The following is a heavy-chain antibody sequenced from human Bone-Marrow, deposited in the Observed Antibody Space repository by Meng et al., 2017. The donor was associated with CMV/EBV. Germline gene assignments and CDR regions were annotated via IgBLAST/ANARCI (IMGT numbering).Heavy chain of an antibody. J-gene: IGHJ3*02. CDR2: INPNSGGT. V-gene: IGHV1-2*02. CDR1: GYTFTDYY. CDR3: ARVIATVTTNDAFDI. Sequence: ASVKVSCKASGYTFTDYYMHWVRQAPGQGLEWMGWINPNSGGTNYAQKFQGRVTMTRDTSISTAYMELSSLRSDDTAVYYCARVIATVTTNDAFDIWGQGTMVTVSS. D-gene: IGHD4-17*01.